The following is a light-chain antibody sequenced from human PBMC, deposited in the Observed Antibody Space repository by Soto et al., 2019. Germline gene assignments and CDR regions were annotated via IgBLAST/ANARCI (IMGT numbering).Light chain of an antibody. V-gene: IGKV3-15*01. CDR2: GAS. CDR1: DTVSSN. J-gene: IGKJ1*01. CDR3: QQQSKWPPT. Sequence: ESGLTQSPATLSLYPGYRATLSCRARDTVSSNLAGYQHNPGQAPRPLSSGASTGPTDIPARFSATGSGTELPLTLSSLKSEDFPVYDCQQQSKWPPTFCQGTKVDI.